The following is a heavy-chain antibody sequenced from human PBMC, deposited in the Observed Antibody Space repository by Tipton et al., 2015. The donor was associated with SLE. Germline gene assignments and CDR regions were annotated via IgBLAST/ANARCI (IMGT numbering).Heavy chain of an antibody. J-gene: IGHJ5*02. CDR3: ERGLGDYYDSSGRRWFDP. CDR2: MNPNSGNT. CDR1: GYTFTSYD. Sequence: QLVQSGAEVKKPGASVKVSCKASGYTFTSYDINWVRQATGQGLEWMGWMNPNSGNTGYAQKFQGRVTMTRNTSISTAYMELSSLRSEDTAVYYCERGLGDYYDSSGRRWFDPWGQGTLVTVSS. D-gene: IGHD3-22*01. V-gene: IGHV1-8*01.